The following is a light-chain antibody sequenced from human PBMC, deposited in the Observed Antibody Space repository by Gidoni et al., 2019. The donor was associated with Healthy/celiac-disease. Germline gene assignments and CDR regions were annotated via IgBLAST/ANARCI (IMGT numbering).Light chain of an antibody. CDR1: QSVSSN. CDR2: GAS. CDR3: QQYNNWAPAWT. Sequence: ELVMTQSPATLSVSPGESATLSCRASQSVSSNLAWYQQKPGQAPRLLIYGASTRATGIPARCSGSGSGTEFTLTISSLQSEDFAVYYCQQYNNWAPAWTFGQGTKVEIK. V-gene: IGKV3-15*01. J-gene: IGKJ1*01.